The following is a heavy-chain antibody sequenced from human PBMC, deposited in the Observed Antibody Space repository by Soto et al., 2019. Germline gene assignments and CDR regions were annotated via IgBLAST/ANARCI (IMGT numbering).Heavy chain of an antibody. V-gene: IGHV3-30-3*01. D-gene: IGHD3-10*01. CDR1: GFAFSNYA. J-gene: IGHJ6*01. CDR2: ISHDGSDE. CDR3: ARSAGLLWFGESSSHGLDV. Sequence: QVQLFESGGGVVQPGRSLRLSCAASGFAFSNYAFHWVRQAPGRGLEWVAVISHDGSDEFCAGSVKGRFIVSRDNSKSTVSLHMNSLSGEDTGIYFCARSAGLLWFGESSSHGLDVWGQGTTVAVSS.